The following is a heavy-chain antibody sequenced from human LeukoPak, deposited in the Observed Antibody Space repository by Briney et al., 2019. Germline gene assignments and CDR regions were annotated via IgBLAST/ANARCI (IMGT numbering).Heavy chain of an antibody. J-gene: IGHJ4*02. CDR3: ARDPYYYDSSGGPAFDY. CDR1: GFTFINYS. V-gene: IGHV3-7*01. D-gene: IGHD3-22*01. CDR2: IKQDGSEK. Sequence: GGSLRLSCAASGFTFINYSMNWVRQAPGKGLEWVANIKQDGSEKYYVDSVKGRFTISRDNAKNSLYLQMNSLRAEDTAVYYCARDPYYYDSSGGPAFDYWGQGTLVTVSS.